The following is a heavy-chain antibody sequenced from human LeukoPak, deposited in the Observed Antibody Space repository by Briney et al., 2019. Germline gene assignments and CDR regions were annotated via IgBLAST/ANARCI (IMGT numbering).Heavy chain of an antibody. J-gene: IGHJ4*02. D-gene: IGHD2-2*01. Sequence: GGSLRLSCAVSGFTFSGFSMSWVRQAPGKGLEWVAKMNEYGSEIFYVDSVKGRFTISRDNAKNSLYLQMNRLRAEDTAVYYCARPRGCGSSRCNNFDYWGQGTLVNVSS. CDR3: ARPRGCGSSRCNNFDY. V-gene: IGHV3-7*01. CDR1: GFTFSGFS. CDR2: MNEYGSEI.